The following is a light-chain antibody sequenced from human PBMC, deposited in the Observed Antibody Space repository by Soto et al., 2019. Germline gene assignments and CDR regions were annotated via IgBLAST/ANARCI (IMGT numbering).Light chain of an antibody. Sequence: QSALTQPASVSGSPGQSITISCTGTSNDVGAYDYVSWYQQHPGKAPKLIIYEVTYRPSGVSNRFSGSQSGNTASLTISGLQAEDEADYYCSSHAGSINLLFGGGTKLTVL. CDR2: EVT. J-gene: IGLJ2*01. CDR3: SSHAGSINLL. CDR1: SNDVGAYDY. V-gene: IGLV2-14*01.